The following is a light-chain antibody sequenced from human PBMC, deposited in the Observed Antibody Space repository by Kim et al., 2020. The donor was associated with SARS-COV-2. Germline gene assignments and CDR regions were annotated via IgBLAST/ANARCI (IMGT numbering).Light chain of an antibody. Sequence: EIVLTQSPASLSVSPGERATLSCRASQSISTNLAWYQQKPGQAPRLLIYGASTRATGVPARFSGGGSGTDFTLTISSLQSEDFVVYYCQQYNAWPLAFGQGTKVDIK. J-gene: IGKJ1*01. CDR1: QSISTN. V-gene: IGKV3-15*01. CDR3: QQYNAWPLA. CDR2: GAS.